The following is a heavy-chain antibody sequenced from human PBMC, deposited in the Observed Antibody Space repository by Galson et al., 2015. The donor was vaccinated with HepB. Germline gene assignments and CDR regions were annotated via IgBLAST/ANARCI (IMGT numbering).Heavy chain of an antibody. J-gene: IGHJ6*02. D-gene: IGHD6-19*01. V-gene: IGHV1-8*01. Sequence: SVKVSCKASGYTFSSYDINWVRQATGQGLEWMGWMNPKSGNTGYAQKFQGRVTMTRNTSRSTAYMELSSLRSEGTAVYYCARGLISSSGFYYNYYGMHVWGQGTTVTVSS. CDR1: GYTFSSYD. CDR3: ARGLISSSGFYYNYYGMHV. CDR2: MNPKSGNT.